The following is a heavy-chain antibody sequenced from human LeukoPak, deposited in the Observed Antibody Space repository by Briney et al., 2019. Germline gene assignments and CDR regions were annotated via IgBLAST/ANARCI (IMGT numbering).Heavy chain of an antibody. CDR1: GFTFSSYW. D-gene: IGHD3-22*01. CDR2: IKQYGSEK. Sequence: GGSLRLSCAAFGFTFSSYWMSWVRQAPGKGLEWVANIKQYGSEKYYVDSVKGRFTISRDNAKNSLYLQMNSLRAEDTAVYYCARDGRNYYDRSGYYSALAYWGQGTLVTVSS. V-gene: IGHV3-7*01. J-gene: IGHJ4*02. CDR3: ARDGRNYYDRSGYYSALAY.